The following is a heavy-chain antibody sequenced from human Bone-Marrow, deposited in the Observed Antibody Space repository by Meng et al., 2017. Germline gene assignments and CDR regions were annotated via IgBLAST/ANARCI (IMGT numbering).Heavy chain of an antibody. V-gene: IGHV4-31*01. J-gene: IGHJ3*02. D-gene: IGHD2-15*01. CDR3: ARVCSSGSCYRDAFDI. CDR2: IYYSGST. Sequence: SETLSLTCTVSGGSISSGGYYWSWIRQHPGKGLEWIGYIYYSGSTYYNPSLKSLVTISVDTSKNQFSLKLSSVTAADTAVYYCARVCSSGSCYRDAFDIWGQGTMVTVSS. CDR1: GGSISSGGYY.